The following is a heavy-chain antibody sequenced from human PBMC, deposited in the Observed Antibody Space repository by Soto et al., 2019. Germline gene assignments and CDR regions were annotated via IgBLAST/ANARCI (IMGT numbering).Heavy chain of an antibody. CDR2: INGGGGNT. Sequence: EVQLLESGGNLVQPGGSLRLSCAASGFPLSNYAMSWVRQAPGQGLEWVSLINGGGGNTYYADSVKGRFTISRDNSKNTLYLQMKSLRAEDTAVYYWAQDRLWGVRGELDQWGQGTLVTVSS. V-gene: IGHV3-23*01. CDR3: AQDRLWGVRGELDQ. J-gene: IGHJ4*02. D-gene: IGHD3-10*01. CDR1: GFPLSNYA.